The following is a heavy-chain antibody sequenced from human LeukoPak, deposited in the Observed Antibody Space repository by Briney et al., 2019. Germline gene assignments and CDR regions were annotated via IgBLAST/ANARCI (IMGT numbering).Heavy chain of an antibody. CDR2: ISANNGST. V-gene: IGHV1-18*01. D-gene: IGHD2-15*01. Sequence: ASVKVSCKASGYTFTSYGISWERQAPGQGHEWMGWISANNGSTNYAQKHQGRVTMTTDTSTTTAYMELRSMRSDDTAVYYCAREYCSGGSCYPWDSYFDYWGQGTLVTVSS. J-gene: IGHJ4*02. CDR3: AREYCSGGSCYPWDSYFDY. CDR1: GYTFTSYG.